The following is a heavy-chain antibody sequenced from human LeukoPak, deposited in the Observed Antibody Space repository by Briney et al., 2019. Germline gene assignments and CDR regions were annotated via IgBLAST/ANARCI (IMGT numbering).Heavy chain of an antibody. Sequence: ASVKVSCKVSGYTLTELSMHWVRQAPGKGLEWMGGFDPEDGETIYAQKFQGRVTMTEDTSTDTAYMELSSLRSEDTAVYYCATAATGLRDFDYWGQGTLVTVSS. CDR2: FDPEDGET. V-gene: IGHV1-24*01. J-gene: IGHJ4*02. D-gene: IGHD1-26*01. CDR3: ATAATGLRDFDY. CDR1: GYTLTELS.